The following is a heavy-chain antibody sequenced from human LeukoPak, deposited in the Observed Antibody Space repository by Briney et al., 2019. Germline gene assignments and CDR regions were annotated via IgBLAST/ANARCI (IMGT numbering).Heavy chain of an antibody. Sequence: ASVKVSCKASGYTFTGYYIHWVRQAPGQGLEWTGWINPNSGGTDYAQKFQGRVTMTRDTSISTAYMELSRLRSDDTAVYYCARDSIAAAHCFDYWGQGTLVTVSS. CDR3: ARDSIAAAHCFDY. V-gene: IGHV1-2*02. D-gene: IGHD6-13*01. CDR2: INPNSGGT. CDR1: GYTFTGYY. J-gene: IGHJ4*02.